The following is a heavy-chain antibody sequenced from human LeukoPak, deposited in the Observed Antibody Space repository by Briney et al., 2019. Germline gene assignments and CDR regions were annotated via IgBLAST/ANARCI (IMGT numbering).Heavy chain of an antibody. J-gene: IGHJ4*02. CDR1: GFTFSSYA. V-gene: IGHV3-64*01. CDR2: ISSNGGST. D-gene: IGHD3-22*01. Sequence: GGSLRLSCAASGFTFSSYAMHWVRQAPGKGLEYVSAISSNGGSTYYANSVKSRFTISRDNSKNTLYLQMGSLGAEDMAVYYCARGGGDSSGYYQREYYFDYWGQGTLVTVSS. CDR3: ARGGGDSSGYYQREYYFDY.